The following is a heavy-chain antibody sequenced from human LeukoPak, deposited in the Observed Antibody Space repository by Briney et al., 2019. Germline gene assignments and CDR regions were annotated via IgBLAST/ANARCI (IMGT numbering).Heavy chain of an antibody. D-gene: IGHD6-6*01. J-gene: IGHJ5*02. Sequence: PSETLSLTCTVSGGSISSYYWSWIRQPAGKGLEWIGRIYTSGSTNYNPSLKSRVTMSVDTSKNQFSQKLSPVTAADTAVYYCARDRIAARRGVDWFDPWGQGTLVTVSS. V-gene: IGHV4-4*07. CDR2: IYTSGST. CDR1: GGSISSYY. CDR3: ARDRIAARRGVDWFDP.